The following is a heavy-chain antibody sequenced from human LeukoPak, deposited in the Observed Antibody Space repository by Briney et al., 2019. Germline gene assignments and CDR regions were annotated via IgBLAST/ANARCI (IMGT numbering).Heavy chain of an antibody. D-gene: IGHD2-2*02. V-gene: IGHV3-66*01. CDR3: AKLFEDIVVVPAAIPSYYYYMDV. Sequence: GGSLRLSCAASGFTVSRSFMSWVRQAPGKGLEWVSVIYSGGSTYYADSVKDRFTISRDNSKNTLYLQMNSLRAEDTAVYYCAKLFEDIVVVPAAIPSYYYYMDVWGKGTTVTVSS. J-gene: IGHJ6*03. CDR2: IYSGGST. CDR1: GFTVSRSF.